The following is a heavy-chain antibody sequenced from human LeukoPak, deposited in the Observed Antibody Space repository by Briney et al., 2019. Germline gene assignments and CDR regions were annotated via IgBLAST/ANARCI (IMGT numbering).Heavy chain of an antibody. J-gene: IGHJ4*02. CDR1: GDSVTSTY. Sequence: PSETLSLTCSVSGDSVTSTYWSWIRQPPGKGLEWIAYGHHSESSNCNPSFRSRVTIPVDTSRNQFSLRLTSVTAADTAVYYCARESAGNLHDSTAAFHYWGQGILVIVSS. D-gene: IGHD2-8*02. CDR3: ARESAGNLHDSTAAFHY. V-gene: IGHV4-59*02. CDR2: GHHSESS.